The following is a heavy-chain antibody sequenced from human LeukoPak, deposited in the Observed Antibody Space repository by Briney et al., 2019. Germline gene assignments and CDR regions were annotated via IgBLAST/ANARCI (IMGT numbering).Heavy chain of an antibody. CDR1: GFAFRTYE. J-gene: IGHJ4*02. CDR2: ISNSGSTI. V-gene: IGHV3-48*03. Sequence: GGSLRLSCAASGFAFRTYEMNWVRQAPGKGLEWVSYISNSGSTIYYADSVKGRFTISRDNAKNSLYLQMNSLRAEGTAVYYCARESRAGYDDVWESYRYTGLDYWGQGTLVTVSS. CDR3: ARESRAGYDDVWESYRYTGLDY. D-gene: IGHD3-16*02.